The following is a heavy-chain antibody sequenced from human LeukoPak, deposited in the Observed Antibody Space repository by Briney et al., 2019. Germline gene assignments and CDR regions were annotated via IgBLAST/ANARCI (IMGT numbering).Heavy chain of an antibody. CDR1: GGSFSGYY. Sequence: SETLSLTCAVYGGSFSGYYWSWIRQPPGKGLEWIGEINHSGSTNYNPSLKSRVTISVDTSKDQFSLKLSSVTAADTAVYYCARGPEPPYYYYYYMDVWGKGTTVTVSS. CDR2: INHSGST. CDR3: ARGPEPPYYYYYYMDV. J-gene: IGHJ6*03. V-gene: IGHV4-34*01. D-gene: IGHD1-14*01.